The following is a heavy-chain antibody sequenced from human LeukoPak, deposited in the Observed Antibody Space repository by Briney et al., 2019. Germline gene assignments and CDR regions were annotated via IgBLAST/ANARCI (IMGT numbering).Heavy chain of an antibody. CDR1: DGSISSGGYY. D-gene: IGHD6-13*01. CDR2: IYYSGST. Sequence: SETLSLTCTGSDGSISSGGYYWSWIRQHPGKGLEWIGYIYYSGSTYYNPSLKSRVTISVDTSKNQFSLKLSSVTAADTAVYYCASGSPNGAAAGIPSDYWGQGTLVTVSS. V-gene: IGHV4-31*03. J-gene: IGHJ4*02. CDR3: ASGSPNGAAAGIPSDY.